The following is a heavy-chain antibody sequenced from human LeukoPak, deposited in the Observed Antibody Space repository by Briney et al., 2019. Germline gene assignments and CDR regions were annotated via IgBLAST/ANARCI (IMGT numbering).Heavy chain of an antibody. CDR1: DFTFSDYH. V-gene: IGHV3-11*04. J-gene: IGHJ4*02. CDR3: AREGALGSSIDY. Sequence: PGGSLRLSCAASDFTFSDYHMSWIRQAPGKGLKWVSYISSSGSTIYYADSVKGRFTISRDNAKNSLYLQMNSLRAEDTAVYYCAREGALGSSIDYWGQGTLVTVSS. D-gene: IGHD6-6*01. CDR2: ISSSGSTI.